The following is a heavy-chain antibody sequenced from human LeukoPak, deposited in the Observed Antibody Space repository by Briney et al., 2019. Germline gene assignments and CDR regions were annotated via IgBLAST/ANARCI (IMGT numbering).Heavy chain of an antibody. CDR1: GFTFSNYW. CDR3: ARWEGGSYYDFDY. J-gene: IGHJ4*02. V-gene: IGHV4-34*01. Sequence: GSLRLSCAASGFTFSNYWMNWVRQPPGKGLEWIGEINHSGSTNYNPSLKSRVTISVDTSKNQFSLKLSSVTAADTAVYYCARWEGGSYYDFDYWGQGTLVTVSS. D-gene: IGHD1-26*01. CDR2: INHSGST.